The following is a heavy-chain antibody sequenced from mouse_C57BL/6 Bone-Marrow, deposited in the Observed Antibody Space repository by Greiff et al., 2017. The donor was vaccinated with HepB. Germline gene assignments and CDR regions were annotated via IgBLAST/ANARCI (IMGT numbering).Heavy chain of an antibody. CDR3: ASPYDYDEGWFAY. J-gene: IGHJ3*01. V-gene: IGHV1-7*01. CDR2: INPSSGYT. CDR1: GYTFTSYW. Sequence: VKLVESGAELAKPGASVKLSCKASGYTFTSYWMHWVKQRPGQGLEWFGYINPSSGYTKYNQKFKDKATLTADKSSSTAYMQLSSLTYEDSAVYYCASPYDYDEGWFAYWGQGTLVTVSA. D-gene: IGHD2-4*01.